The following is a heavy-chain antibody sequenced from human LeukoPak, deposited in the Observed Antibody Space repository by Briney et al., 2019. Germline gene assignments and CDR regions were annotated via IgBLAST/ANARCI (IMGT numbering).Heavy chain of an antibody. D-gene: IGHD3-10*01. CDR2: INHSGCT. V-gene: IGHV4-34*01. CDR1: GGSFSGYY. Sequence: SETLSLTCAVYGGSFSGYYWSWIRQPPGKGLEWIGEINHSGCTNYNPSLKSRVTISVDTSKNQFSLKLSSVTAADTAVYYCGGGVRGRLSYYSYMAVWGKGTTVTVPS. CDR3: GGGVRGRLSYYSYMAV. J-gene: IGHJ6*03.